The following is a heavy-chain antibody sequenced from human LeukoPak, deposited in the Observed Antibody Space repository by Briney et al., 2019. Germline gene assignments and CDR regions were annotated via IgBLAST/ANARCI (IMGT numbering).Heavy chain of an antibody. CDR1: GGSISSYY. V-gene: IGHV4-59*12. CDR3: ARDYQGGYGDKTVDY. D-gene: IGHD5-18*01. J-gene: IGHJ4*02. CDR2: IYYSGST. Sequence: SETLSLTCTVSGGSISSYYWSWIRQPPGKGLEWIGYIYYSGSTNYNPSLKSRVTISVDTSKNQFSLKPSSVTAADTAVYYCARDYQGGYGDKTVDYWGQGTLVTVSS.